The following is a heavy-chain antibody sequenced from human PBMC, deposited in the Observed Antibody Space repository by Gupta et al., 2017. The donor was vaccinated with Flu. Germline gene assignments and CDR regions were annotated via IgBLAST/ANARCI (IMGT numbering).Heavy chain of an antibody. CDR2: IRSKAYGGTT. CDR1: GFTFGAYA. D-gene: IGHD2-21*01. J-gene: IGHJ4*02. CDR3: TRDLRGRWIVVPPDY. Sequence: EVQLVESGGGLVQPERSLSLSCPASGFTFGAYAIGWFRQAAGQGLEWVGFIRSKAYGGTTEYAASVKGRFTISRDDSKSIAYLQMNSLKTEDTAVYYCTRDLRGRWIVVPPDYWGQGTLVTASS. V-gene: IGHV3-49*03.